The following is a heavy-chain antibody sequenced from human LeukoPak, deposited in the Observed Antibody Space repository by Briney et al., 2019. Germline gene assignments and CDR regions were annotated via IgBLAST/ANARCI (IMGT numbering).Heavy chain of an antibody. CDR2: ISYDGSNK. CDR3: AKVSSGWYPPYYFDY. CDR1: RFTCSSYG. J-gene: IGHJ4*02. D-gene: IGHD6-19*01. Sequence: PGGSLRLSCAASRFTCSSYGRHWVRQAPGNGRVWVAVISYDGSNKYYADSVKGRFTIARDNSKNTLYLQMNSLRAEDTAVYYCAKVSSGWYPPYYFDYWGQGTLVTVSS. V-gene: IGHV3-30*18.